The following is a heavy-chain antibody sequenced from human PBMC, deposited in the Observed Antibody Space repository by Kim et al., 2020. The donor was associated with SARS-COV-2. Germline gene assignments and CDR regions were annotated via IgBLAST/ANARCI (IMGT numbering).Heavy chain of an antibody. J-gene: IGHJ4*02. CDR1: GYTFTSYY. D-gene: IGHD6-6*01. CDR3: ARLLSPIAARPYAGFDY. CDR2: INPSGGST. Sequence: ASVKVSCKASGYTFTSYYMHWVRQAPGQGLEWMGIINPSGGSTSYAQKFQGRVTMTRDTSTSTVYMELSSLRSEDTAVYYCARLLSPIAARPYAGFDYWGQGTLVTVSS. V-gene: IGHV1-46*01.